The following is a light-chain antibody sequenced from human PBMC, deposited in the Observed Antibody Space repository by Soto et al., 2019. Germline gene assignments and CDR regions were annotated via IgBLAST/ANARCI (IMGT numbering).Light chain of an antibody. J-gene: IGKJ4*01. CDR2: DAS. CDR1: QSVSSY. CDR3: QHRSNPPPT. Sequence: EIVLTQSPATLSLSPGERATLSCRASQSVSSYLAWYQQKPGQAPRLLIYDASNRATGIPARFSGSGSGTDFTLTISSLEPEDFAVYYCQHRSNPPPTFGGGTKVEIK. V-gene: IGKV3-11*01.